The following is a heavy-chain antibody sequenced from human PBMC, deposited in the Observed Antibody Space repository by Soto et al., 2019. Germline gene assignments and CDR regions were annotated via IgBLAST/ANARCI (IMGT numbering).Heavy chain of an antibody. CDR3: ARDTYSSSWYFEFDP. D-gene: IGHD6-13*01. Sequence: QVQLVESGGGVVQPGRSLRLSCAASGFTFSSYGMHWVRQAPGKGLEWVAVIWYDGSNKYYADSVKGRFTISRDNSKNTLYLQMNSLRAEDTAVYYCARDTYSSSWYFEFDPWGQGTLVTVSS. J-gene: IGHJ5*02. CDR2: IWYDGSNK. CDR1: GFTFSSYG. V-gene: IGHV3-33*01.